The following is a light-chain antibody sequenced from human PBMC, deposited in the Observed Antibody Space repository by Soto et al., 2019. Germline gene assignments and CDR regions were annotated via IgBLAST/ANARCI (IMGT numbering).Light chain of an antibody. V-gene: IGKV3-20*01. J-gene: IGKJ3*01. Sequence: EIVLTKSPGTPSLSPGEGATVSCRVGKSIESVSLVWYRRSFGQAPRLLNDSTSSRATGIPDRFSGSGSGTDVTLSISKLEPEDFAVYYCQRYGGSFIFGPGTKVYIK. CDR2: STS. CDR1: KSIESVS. CDR3: QRYGGSFI.